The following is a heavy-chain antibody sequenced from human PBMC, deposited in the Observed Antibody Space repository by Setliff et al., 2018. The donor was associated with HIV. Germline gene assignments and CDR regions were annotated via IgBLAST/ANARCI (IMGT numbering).Heavy chain of an antibody. J-gene: IGHJ4*02. V-gene: IGHV3-7*01. D-gene: IGHD1-26*01. CDR3: ARWGSGSYERVFDY. CDR1: GFRFRSYW. Sequence: GASVKVSCAASGFRFRSYWMSWVRQAPGKGLESVANVKQDGTETHYVDSVKGRFTISRDNANNVVYLQRNSLRVEDTAVYFCARWGSGSYERVFDYWGQGMLVTVSS. CDR2: VKQDGTET.